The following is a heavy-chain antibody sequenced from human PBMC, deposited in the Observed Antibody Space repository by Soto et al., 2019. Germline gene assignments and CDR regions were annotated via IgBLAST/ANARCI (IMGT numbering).Heavy chain of an antibody. V-gene: IGHV3-21*01. CDR1: GFTFSTYN. D-gene: IGHD1-26*01. CDR3: AREDGIVGATSAFDY. Sequence: EVLLVESGGGLVKPGGSLRLSCAASGFTFSTYNMNWVRQAPGKGLEWVSSINGRGNYIYYTDAVKGRYTIPRDNAKISLYLQMNSLRAEDTAVYYCAREDGIVGATSAFDYWGQGTLVTVSS. CDR2: INGRGNYI. J-gene: IGHJ4*02.